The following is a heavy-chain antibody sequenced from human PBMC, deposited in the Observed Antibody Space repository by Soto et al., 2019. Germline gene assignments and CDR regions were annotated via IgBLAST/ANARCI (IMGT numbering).Heavy chain of an antibody. Sequence: EVQLLESGGGWVQPGGSLRLSCEAPGFTFSSYAMSWVRQAPGKGLEWVSASSGSGGSTYDADSVRGRFTISGDNAKNTQYLQKTSLRAEDKAVYYCAKVTASPLVRGVIIRWFDPWGQGPLVTVSS. D-gene: IGHD3-10*01. CDR2: SSGSGGST. V-gene: IGHV3-23*01. J-gene: IGHJ5*02. CDR1: GFTFSSYA. CDR3: AKVTASPLVRGVIIRWFDP.